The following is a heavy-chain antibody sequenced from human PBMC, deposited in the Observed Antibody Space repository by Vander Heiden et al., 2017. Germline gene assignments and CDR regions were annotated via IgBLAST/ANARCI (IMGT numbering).Heavy chain of an antibody. D-gene: IGHD6-13*01. CDR2: ISGSGTIT. Sequence: DVHLLESGGGLVQSGGSLRLSCAASGFSFNSYAMAWVRQAPGKGLEWVSSISGSGTITYYADSVKGRFAISRDTSRNTLYLQMRGLRADDTGVYYCAKDAAAFLHAWGQGTLVTVSS. J-gene: IGHJ5*02. CDR3: AKDAAAFLHA. V-gene: IGHV3-23*01. CDR1: GFSFNSYA.